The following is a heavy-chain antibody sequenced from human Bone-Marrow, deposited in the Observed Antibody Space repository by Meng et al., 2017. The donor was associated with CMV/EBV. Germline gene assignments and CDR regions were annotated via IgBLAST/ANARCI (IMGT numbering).Heavy chain of an antibody. J-gene: IGHJ4*02. V-gene: IGHV1-46*01. CDR3: ARGGKGLGIAVAGLDY. Sequence: ASVKVSCKASGYTFTSYYMHWVRQAPGQGLEWMGIINPSGGSTSYAQKFQGRVTMTSDTSTGTVYMEMSSLRSEDTAVYYCARGGKGLGIAVAGLDYWGQGTLVTVSS. D-gene: IGHD6-19*01. CDR2: INPSGGST. CDR1: GYTFTSYY.